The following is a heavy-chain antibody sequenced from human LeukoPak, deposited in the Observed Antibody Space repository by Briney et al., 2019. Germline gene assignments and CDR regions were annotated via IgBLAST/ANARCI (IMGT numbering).Heavy chain of an antibody. CDR1: GGSINNYY. CDR3: ARDEYGGPFDY. Sequence: PSETLSLTCTVSGGSINNYYWNWIRQPPGKGLEWIGYMSYSGNTYYNPSLKSRVTISIDMSKNQFFLQMTSVTAADTAVHYCARDEYGGPFDYWGQGALVTVSS. CDR2: MSYSGNT. J-gene: IGHJ4*02. D-gene: IGHD4/OR15-4a*01. V-gene: IGHV4-59*01.